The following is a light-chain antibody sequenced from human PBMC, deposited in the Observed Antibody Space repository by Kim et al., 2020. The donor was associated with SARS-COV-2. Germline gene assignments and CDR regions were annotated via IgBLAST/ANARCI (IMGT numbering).Light chain of an antibody. CDR3: SSYTSSSTLV. CDR2: DVS. CDR1: SSDVGGYNY. J-gene: IGLJ2*01. Sequence: GQSITISCTGTSSDVGGYNYVSWYQQHPGKAPKLMIYDVSKRPSGVSNRFSGSKSGITASLTISGLQAEDEADYYCSSYTSSSTLVFGGGTQLTVL. V-gene: IGLV2-14*04.